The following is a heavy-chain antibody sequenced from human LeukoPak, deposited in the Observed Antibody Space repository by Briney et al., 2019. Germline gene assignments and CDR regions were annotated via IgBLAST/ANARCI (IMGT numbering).Heavy chain of an antibody. Sequence: GGSLRLSCAASGFTFSSYAMSWVRQAPGKGLEWVSAISGSGGSTYYADSVKGRSTISRDNSKNTLYLQMNSLRAEDTAVYYCAKANDYYDSSGYDYWGQGTLVTVSS. J-gene: IGHJ4*02. CDR3: AKANDYYDSSGYDY. CDR2: ISGSGGST. D-gene: IGHD3-22*01. V-gene: IGHV3-23*01. CDR1: GFTFSSYA.